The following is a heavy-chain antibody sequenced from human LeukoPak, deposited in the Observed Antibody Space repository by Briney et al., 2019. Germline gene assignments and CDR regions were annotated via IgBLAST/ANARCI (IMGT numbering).Heavy chain of an antibody. V-gene: IGHV4-59*01. D-gene: IGHD6-19*01. CDR3: AREGSGWSYFDY. CDR1: GGSISSYY. Sequence: NTSETLSLTCTVSGGSISSYYWSWIRQPPGKGLEWIGYIYYSGSTNYNPSLKSRVTVSVDTSKNQFSLKLSSVAAADTAVYYCAREGSGWSYFDYWGQGTLVTVSS. CDR2: IYYSGST. J-gene: IGHJ4*02.